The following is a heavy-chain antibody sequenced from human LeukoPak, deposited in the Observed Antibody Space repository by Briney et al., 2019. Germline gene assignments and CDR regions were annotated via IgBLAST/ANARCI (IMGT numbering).Heavy chain of an antibody. CDR2: INHSGST. Sequence: PSETLSLTCAVYGGSFSGYYWSWIRQPPGKGLEWIGEINHSGSTNYNPSLKSRVTISVDTSKNQFSLKLSSVTAADTAVYYCARGRVENVLRYFDWLYYYMDVWGKGTTVTVSS. CDR3: ARGRVENVLRYFDWLYYYMDV. D-gene: IGHD3-9*01. J-gene: IGHJ6*03. V-gene: IGHV4-34*01. CDR1: GGSFSGYY.